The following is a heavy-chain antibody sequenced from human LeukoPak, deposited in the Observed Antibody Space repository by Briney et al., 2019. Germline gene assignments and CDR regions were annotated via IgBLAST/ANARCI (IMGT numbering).Heavy chain of an antibody. V-gene: IGHV3-53*01. D-gene: IGHD6-13*01. CDR3: ARSSSWYGVDY. CDR2: IYSGGST. J-gene: IGHJ4*02. Sequence: PGGSLSLSCAASGFPVSSNYMSWVRQAPGKGLEWVSVIYSGGSTYYADSVKGRFTISRDNSKNTLYLQMNSLRAEDTAVYYCARSSSWYGVDYWGQGTLVTVSS. CDR1: GFPVSSNY.